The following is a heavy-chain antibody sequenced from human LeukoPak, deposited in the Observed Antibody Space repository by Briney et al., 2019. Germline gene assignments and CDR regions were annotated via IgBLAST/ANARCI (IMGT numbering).Heavy chain of an antibody. Sequence: SVKVSCKASGGTFSSYAISWVQQAPGQGLEWMGGIIPIFGTANYAQKFQGRVTITTDESTSTAYMELSSLRSEDTAVYYCAKVSSLYYYYYMDVWGKGTTVTVSS. J-gene: IGHJ6*03. CDR2: IIPIFGTA. CDR3: AKVSSLYYYYYMDV. CDR1: GGTFSSYA. V-gene: IGHV1-69*05.